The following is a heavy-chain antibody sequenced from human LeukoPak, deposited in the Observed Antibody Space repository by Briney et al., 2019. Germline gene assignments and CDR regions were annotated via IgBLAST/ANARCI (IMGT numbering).Heavy chain of an antibody. CDR3: ARLSAAVHLGAFDI. CDR2: ISKSGST. J-gene: IGHJ3*02. D-gene: IGHD3-3*01. CDR1: GGYISSHY. V-gene: IGHV4-59*08. Sequence: SETLSLTCTVSGGYISSHYWTWIRQSPVKGLEWIGDISKSGSTSYNHSLKSRVTISIDTSKNQFSLKLSSVTAADTAVYFCARLSAAVHLGAFDIWGQGTMVTVSS.